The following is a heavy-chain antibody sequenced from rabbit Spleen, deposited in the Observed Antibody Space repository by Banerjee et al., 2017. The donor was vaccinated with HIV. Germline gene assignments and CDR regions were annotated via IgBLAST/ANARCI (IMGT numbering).Heavy chain of an antibody. V-gene: IGHV1S7*01. CDR1: GFSFSAGYY. J-gene: IGHJ6*01. D-gene: IGHD4-1*01. Sequence: QLEESGGGLVKPEGSLTLTCKASGFSFSAGYYMCWVRQAPGKGLEWIGDIYPVFGITNYANSVKGRFTISSDNAQNTVDLQMNSLTAADTATYFCARNYNSAWDLWGQGTLVTVS. CDR2: IYPVFGIT. CDR3: ARNYNSAWDL.